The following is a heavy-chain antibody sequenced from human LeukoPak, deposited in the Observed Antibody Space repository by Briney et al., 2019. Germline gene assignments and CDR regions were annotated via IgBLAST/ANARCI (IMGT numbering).Heavy chain of an antibody. CDR3: VRLGSGWSMDY. CDR1: GLTFSGYG. D-gene: IGHD6-19*01. J-gene: IGHJ4*02. CDR2: IWSDGSDK. Sequence: GESLRLSCIASGLTFSGYGMHWVRQAPGKGLEWVALIWSDGSDKYYAESVKGRFTISRDNSKNTLYLQMNSLRGDDTAVYYCVRLGSGWSMDYWGQGTLVTVS. V-gene: IGHV3-33*01.